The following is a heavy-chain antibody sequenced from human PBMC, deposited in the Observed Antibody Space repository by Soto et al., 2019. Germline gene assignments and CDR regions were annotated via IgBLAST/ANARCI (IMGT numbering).Heavy chain of an antibody. D-gene: IGHD3-22*01. V-gene: IGHV3-11*06. CDR3: ARAQRRARGYYDSSGYTPWDAFDI. Sequence: GSLRLSCAASGFTFSDYYMSWIRQAPGKGLEWVSYISSSSSYTNYADSVKGRFTISRDNAKNSLYLQMNSLRAEDTAVYYCARAQRRARGYYDSSGYTPWDAFDIWGQGTMVTVSS. CDR2: ISSSSSYT. J-gene: IGHJ3*02. CDR1: GFTFSDYY.